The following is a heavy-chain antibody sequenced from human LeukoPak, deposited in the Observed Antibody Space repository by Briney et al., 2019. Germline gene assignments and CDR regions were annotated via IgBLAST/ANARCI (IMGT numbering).Heavy chain of an antibody. D-gene: IGHD3-10*01. J-gene: IGHJ5*02. V-gene: IGHV1-2*06. CDR3: ARGPITMVRGVIFNWFDP. CDR2: INPNSGGT. CDR1: GYTFTGYY. Sequence: ASVKVSCKASGYTFTGYYMHWVRQAPGQGLEWMGRINPNSGGTNYAQKFQGRVTMTRDTSISTAYMELSRLRSDDTAVYYCARGPITMVRGVIFNWFDPWGQGTLVTDSS.